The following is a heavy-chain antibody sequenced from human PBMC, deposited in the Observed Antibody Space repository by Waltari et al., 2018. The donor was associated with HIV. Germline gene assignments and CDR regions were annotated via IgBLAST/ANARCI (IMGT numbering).Heavy chain of an antibody. CDR2: VSATGST. D-gene: IGHD2-2*01. J-gene: IGHJ4*02. Sequence: QVQLRESGPGLVKPSETLSLTCAVSGGSISSGSYYWTWIRQSPGKGLEWIGFVSATGSTNHNPSLKSRVTTSLDTSKNQFSLNIASVTAADTAVYYCARTSSRDHFDHWGQGTRVTVSA. V-gene: IGHV4-61*01. CDR1: GGSISSGSYY. CDR3: ARTSSRDHFDH.